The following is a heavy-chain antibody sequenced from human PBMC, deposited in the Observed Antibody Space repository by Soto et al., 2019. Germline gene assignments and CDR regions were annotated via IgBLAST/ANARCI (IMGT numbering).Heavy chain of an antibody. CDR1: GGSISNHY. Sequence: QVQLQESGPGLVKPSETLSLTCTVSGGSISNHYWSWIRQPPGKGLEWIGYIYYNGNTNYNPSLKSGVTLSVGTSKNQISLKLSSVTAADTAVYYCARANWYSEYWGQGTLVTVSS. J-gene: IGHJ4*02. V-gene: IGHV4-59*11. D-gene: IGHD7-27*01. CDR2: IYYNGNT. CDR3: ARANWYSEY.